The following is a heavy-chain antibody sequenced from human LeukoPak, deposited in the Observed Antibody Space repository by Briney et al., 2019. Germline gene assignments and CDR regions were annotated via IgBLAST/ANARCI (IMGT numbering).Heavy chain of an antibody. Sequence: ASVTVSCKASGYTFTGYYMHWVRQAPGQGLEWMGWIHPNSGGTNYAQKFKGRVTMTRDTSISTAYMEVSRLRSDDTAVYYCARVFYAKDIVVVPAYYYYYLDVWGKGTTVTVSS. CDR2: IHPNSGGT. V-gene: IGHV1-2*02. J-gene: IGHJ6*03. CDR3: ARVFYAKDIVVVPAYYYYYLDV. CDR1: GYTFTGYY. D-gene: IGHD2-2*01.